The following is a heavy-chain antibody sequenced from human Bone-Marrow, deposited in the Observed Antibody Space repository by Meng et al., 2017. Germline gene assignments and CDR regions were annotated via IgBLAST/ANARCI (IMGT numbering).Heavy chain of an antibody. CDR1: GYSFTSYW. V-gene: IGHV5-51*01. CDR3: ARVNKYYYDSSGYSPYFDY. J-gene: IGHJ4*02. D-gene: IGHD3-22*01. Sequence: GGSLRLSCKGSGYSFTSYWIGWVRQMPGKGLEWMGIIYPGDSDTRYSPSFQGQVTISADKSISTAYLQWSSLKASDTAMYYCARVNKYYYDSSGYSPYFDYWGQGTLVTVSS. CDR2: IYPGDSDT.